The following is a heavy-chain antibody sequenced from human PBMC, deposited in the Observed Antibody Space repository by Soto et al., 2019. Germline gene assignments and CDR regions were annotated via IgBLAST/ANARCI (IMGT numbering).Heavy chain of an antibody. J-gene: IGHJ4*02. CDR2: IYYSGST. CDR1: GGSISSYY. Sequence: PSETLSLTCTVSGGSISSYYWSWIRQPPGKGLEWIGYIYYSGSTNYNPSLKSRVTISVDTSKNQFSLKLSSVTAADTAVYYCARFYGFWSGYPYYFDYWGQGTLVTVSS. CDR3: ARFYGFWSGYPYYFDY. V-gene: IGHV4-59*01. D-gene: IGHD3-3*01.